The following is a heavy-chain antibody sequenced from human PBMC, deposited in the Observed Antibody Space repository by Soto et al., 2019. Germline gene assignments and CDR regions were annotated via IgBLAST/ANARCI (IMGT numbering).Heavy chain of an antibody. CDR3: ARGNIVATIDFAFDI. D-gene: IGHD5-12*01. CDR1: GFTFSSYE. V-gene: IGHV3-48*03. Sequence: PGGSLRLSCAASGFTFSSYEMNWVRQAPGKGLEWVSYISSSGSTIYYADSVKGRFTISRDNAKNSLYLQMNSLRAEDTAVYYCARGNIVATIDFAFDIWGQGTMVTVPS. CDR2: ISSSGSTI. J-gene: IGHJ3*02.